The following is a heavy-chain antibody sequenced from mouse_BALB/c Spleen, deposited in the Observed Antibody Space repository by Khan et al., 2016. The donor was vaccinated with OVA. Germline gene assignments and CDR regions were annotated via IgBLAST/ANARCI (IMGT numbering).Heavy chain of an antibody. Sequence: VQLVESGPGLVKPSQSLSLTCTVTGYSITSDYAWNWIRQFPGNKLEWMGYISSSGSTNYNPALKSRISITRDTSKNQFFLQLNSVTTEDTATYYCTRDGSRYYYAMDYWGQGTSVTVSS. CDR3: TRDGSRYYYAMDY. D-gene: IGHD2-3*01. CDR2: ISSSGST. V-gene: IGHV3-2*02. J-gene: IGHJ4*01. CDR1: GYSITSDYA.